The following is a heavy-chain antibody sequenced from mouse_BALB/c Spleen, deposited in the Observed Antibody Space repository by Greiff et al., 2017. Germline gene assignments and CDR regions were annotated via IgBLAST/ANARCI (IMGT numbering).Heavy chain of an antibody. CDR1: GFTFSNYW. CDR3: TRDGNYDY. D-gene: IGHD2-1*01. CDR2: IRLKSNNYAT. Sequence: EVKLMESGGGLVKPGGSLKLSCVASGFTFSNYWMNWVRQSPEKGLEWVAEIRLKSNNYATHYAESVKGRFTISRDDSKSSVYLQMNNLRAEDTGIYYCTRDGNYDYWGQGTTLTVSS. V-gene: IGHV6-6*02. J-gene: IGHJ2*01.